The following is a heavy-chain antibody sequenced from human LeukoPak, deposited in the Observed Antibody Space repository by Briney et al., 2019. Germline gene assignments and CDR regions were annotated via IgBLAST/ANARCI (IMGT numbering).Heavy chain of an antibody. D-gene: IGHD3-22*01. CDR2: IYTSGST. CDR3: ARHRFSSGWRDAFDI. V-gene: IGHV4-4*09. J-gene: IGHJ3*02. CDR1: GGSISSYY. Sequence: SETLSLTCTVSGGSISSYYWSWIRQPPGKGLEWIGYIYTSGSTNYNPSLKSRVTISVDTSKNQFSLKLSSVTAADTAVYYCARHRFSSGWRDAFDIWCQGTVVTVSS.